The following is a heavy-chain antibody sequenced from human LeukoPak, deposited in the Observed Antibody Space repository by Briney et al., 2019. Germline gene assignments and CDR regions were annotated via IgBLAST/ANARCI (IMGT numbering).Heavy chain of an antibody. Sequence: GGSLRLSCAASGFTFSSYWMHWVRQAPGKGLVWVSRINTDGSSTSYADSVKGRFTISRDNAKNTLYLQMNSLRAEDTAVYYCARALTIYYDILTGYSDPDYFDYWGQGTLVTVSS. CDR3: ARALTIYYDILTGYSDPDYFDY. V-gene: IGHV3-74*01. CDR2: INTDGSST. D-gene: IGHD3-9*01. CDR1: GFTFSSYW. J-gene: IGHJ4*02.